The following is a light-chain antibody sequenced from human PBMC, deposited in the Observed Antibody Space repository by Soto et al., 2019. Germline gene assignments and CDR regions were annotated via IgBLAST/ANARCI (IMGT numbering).Light chain of an antibody. CDR2: MGS. V-gene: IGKV2-28*01. Sequence: DIVMTQSPLSLPVTPGEPASISCRSGQSLLHSIGNTYLDWYLQKPGQSPQLLMYMGSNRASGVPDRFSGSGSGTDFPLKISRVEGEDVGVYYCMQSLQGRTFGGGTKVEIK. CDR3: MQSLQGRT. CDR1: QSLLHSIGNTY. J-gene: IGKJ4*01.